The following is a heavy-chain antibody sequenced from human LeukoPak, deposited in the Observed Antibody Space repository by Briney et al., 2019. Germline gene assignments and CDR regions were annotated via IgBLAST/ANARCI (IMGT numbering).Heavy chain of an antibody. J-gene: IGHJ6*03. D-gene: IGHD5-18*01. CDR2: IYYSGST. CDR3: ASIQLWSPRYYYYMDV. Sequence: SETLSLTCTVSGGSISSGDYYWSWIRQPPGKGLEWIGYIYYSGSTYYNPSLKSRVTISVDTSKNQFALKLSSVTAADTAVYYCASIQLWSPRYYYYMDVWGKGTTVTVSS. CDR1: GGSISSGDYY. V-gene: IGHV4-30-4*08.